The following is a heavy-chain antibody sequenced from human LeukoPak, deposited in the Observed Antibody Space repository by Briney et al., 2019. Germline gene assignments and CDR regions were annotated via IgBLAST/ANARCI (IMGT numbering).Heavy chain of an antibody. CDR2: ISGSGGST. CDR1: GFTFSSYV. CDR3: AKDAKYVFFDY. J-gene: IGHJ4*02. D-gene: IGHD4/OR15-4a*01. Sequence: GGSLRLSCAASGFTFSSYVISWVRQAPGKGLEWVSAISGSGGSTYYADSVKGRFAVSRDNSKNTLYLQMNSLRAEDTAVYYCAKDAKYVFFDYWGQGTLVTVSS. V-gene: IGHV3-23*01.